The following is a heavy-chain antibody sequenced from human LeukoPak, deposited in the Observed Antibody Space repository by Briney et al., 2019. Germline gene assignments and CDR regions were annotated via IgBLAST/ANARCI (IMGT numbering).Heavy chain of an antibody. Sequence: SGPTLVNPTQTLTLTCTFSGFSLSSSGVGVNWIRQPPGQALEWLALIYWDDEKRYSPSLSSRLTITKDTSKHQVVLTMTNMDPVDTATYYCAHSAMVREMDYGMDVWGKGTTVTVSS. V-gene: IGHV2-5*02. CDR1: GFSLSSSGVG. CDR2: IYWDDEK. D-gene: IGHD3-10*01. CDR3: AHSAMVREMDYGMDV. J-gene: IGHJ6*04.